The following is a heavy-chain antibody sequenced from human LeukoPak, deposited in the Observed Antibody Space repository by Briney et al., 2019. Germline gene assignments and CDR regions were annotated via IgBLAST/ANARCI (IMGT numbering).Heavy chain of an antibody. D-gene: IGHD3-10*01. CDR3: ARPSSGSYYNGIDY. Sequence: ASVKVSCKASGYTFTGYYMHWVRQAPGQGLEWMGWINPNSGGTNYAQKFQGRVTMTRDTSISTAYMELSRLRSDDTAVYYCARPSSGSYYNGIDYWGQGTLVTVSS. V-gene: IGHV1-2*02. CDR1: GYTFTGYY. J-gene: IGHJ4*02. CDR2: INPNSGGT.